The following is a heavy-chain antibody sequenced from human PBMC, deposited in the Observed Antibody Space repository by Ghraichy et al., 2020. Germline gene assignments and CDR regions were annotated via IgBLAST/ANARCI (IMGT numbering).Heavy chain of an antibody. CDR3: AKMQYRFNVWSGYFDH. J-gene: IGHJ4*02. Sequence: GGSLRLSCATSGFSFGEFGIHWVRQTPGKGLEWVSFISHDGKTINYADSVKGRFTISRDNSKNTVYLQMSNLRSEDTAVYHCAKMQYRFNVWSGYFDHWGQGTLVTVSS. V-gene: IGHV3-30*02. CDR2: ISHDGKTI. D-gene: IGHD3-3*01. CDR1: GFSFGEFG.